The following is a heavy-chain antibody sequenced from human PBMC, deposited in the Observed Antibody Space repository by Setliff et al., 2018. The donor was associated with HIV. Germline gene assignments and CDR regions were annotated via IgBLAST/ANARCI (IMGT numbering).Heavy chain of an antibody. CDR1: GDSMSDHH. J-gene: IGHJ4*02. CDR3: ASKLWDGDYGLLDD. D-gene: IGHD4-17*01. CDR2: ILDYGKT. Sequence: PSETLSLTCTVSGDSMSDHHLSWIRQPPGKGLEWIGYILDYGKTYYNPSLQSRVTISVDTSKNQFSLQLTSVTAADSAVYYCASKLWDGDYGLLDDWGQGTLVTVSS. V-gene: IGHV4-59*11.